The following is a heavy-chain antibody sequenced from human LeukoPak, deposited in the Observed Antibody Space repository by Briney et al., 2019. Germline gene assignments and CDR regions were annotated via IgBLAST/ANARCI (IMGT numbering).Heavy chain of an antibody. J-gene: IGHJ5*02. D-gene: IGHD3-9*01. V-gene: IGHV1-2*02. CDR2: INPNSGGT. CDR3: ARGTYDILTGYYPPENWFDP. CDR1: GYTFTGYY. Sequence: ASVKLSCKASGYTFTGYYMHWVRQAPGQGLEWMGWINPNSGGTNYAQKFQGRVTMTRDTSISTAYLELSRLRSDDTAVYYCARGTYDILTGYYPPENWFDPWGQGTLVTVSS.